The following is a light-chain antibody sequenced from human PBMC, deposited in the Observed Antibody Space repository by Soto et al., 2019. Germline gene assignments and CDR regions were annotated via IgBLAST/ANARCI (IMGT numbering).Light chain of an antibody. Sequence: DIQMTQSPSFLSASVGDRVTITCQASQDITTSLNWYQQKPGKAPKLLMYDASNLETGVPSRYSGSGSGTDFTFTISSLQAEDIATYYCLQAYSFPQTFGLGTKVEIK. CDR1: QDITTS. CDR2: DAS. CDR3: LQAYSFPQT. J-gene: IGKJ1*01. V-gene: IGKV1-33*01.